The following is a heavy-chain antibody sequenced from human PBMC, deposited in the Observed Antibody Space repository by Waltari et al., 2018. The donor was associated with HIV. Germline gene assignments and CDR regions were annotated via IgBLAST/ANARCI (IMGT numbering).Heavy chain of an antibody. CDR3: AKDDRASRGLDD. CDR2: VRDIDRT. J-gene: IGHJ4*02. D-gene: IGHD5-12*01. V-gene: IGHV3-23*01. Sequence: EVQLLESGGGLVQPGGSLRLSCAASGFPFSNYAMSWVRQAPGKGLEWVAVVRDIDRTYYVDSVKGRFIISRDDSKDSLYLQMNSLRVEDTAVYYCAKDDRASRGLDDWGQGTLVTVSS. CDR1: GFPFSNYA.